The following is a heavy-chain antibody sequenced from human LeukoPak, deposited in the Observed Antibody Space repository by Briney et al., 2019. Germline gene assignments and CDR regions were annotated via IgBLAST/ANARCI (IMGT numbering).Heavy chain of an antibody. J-gene: IGHJ4*02. D-gene: IGHD6-13*01. CDR1: GFTFSNYG. CDR3: ARDKAAAGLYYFDY. Sequence: GGSLRLSCAASGFTFSNYGMHWVRQAPGKGLEWAAGISQDGSNKYYADSVKGRFTISGDNAKKSLYLQMNSLRAEDTAVYYCARDKAAAGLYYFDYWGQGTLVTVSS. CDR2: ISQDGSNK. V-gene: IGHV3-30*03.